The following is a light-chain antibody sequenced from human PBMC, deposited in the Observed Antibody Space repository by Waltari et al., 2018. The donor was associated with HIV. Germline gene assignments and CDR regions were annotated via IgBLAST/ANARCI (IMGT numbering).Light chain of an antibody. V-gene: IGKV3-15*01. Sequence: ERVMTQSPATLSVSPGERATLSCRASQSVSSNLAWYQQKPGQAPRLLIYDTSTRATDISARFSGSGSGTEFTLTISSLQSEDSAVYYCQQYYNTLWTFGQGTKVEIK. CDR3: QQYYNTLWT. CDR2: DTS. CDR1: QSVSSN. J-gene: IGKJ1*01.